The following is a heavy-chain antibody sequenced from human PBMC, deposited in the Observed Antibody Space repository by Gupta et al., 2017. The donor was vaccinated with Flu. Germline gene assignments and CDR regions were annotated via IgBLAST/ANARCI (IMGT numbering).Heavy chain of an antibody. Sequence: APGKGLECVSGISWNSGSIGYADSGKCRFTISRDNAKNSLYLQMNSLRAEDTALYYCAKDSSGSYYGGGLDYWGQGTLVTVSS. CDR3: AKDSSGSYYGGGLDY. D-gene: IGHD1-26*01. J-gene: IGHJ4*02. V-gene: IGHV3-9*01. CDR2: ISWNSGSI.